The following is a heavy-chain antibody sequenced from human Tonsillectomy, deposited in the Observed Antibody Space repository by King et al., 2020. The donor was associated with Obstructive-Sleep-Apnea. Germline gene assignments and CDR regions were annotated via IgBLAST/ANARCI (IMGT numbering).Heavy chain of an antibody. CDR2: ISRSSSYI. D-gene: IGHD3-22*01. J-gene: IGHJ4*02. CDR3: ARVPSTYYYDSSGYYYFDY. CDR1: GFNFSSYS. Sequence: VQLVESGGGLVKPGGSLRLSCAASGFNFSSYSMNWVRQAPGKGMEWVSSISRSSSYIYYADSVKGRFTISRDNAKNSLYLQMNSLRAEDTAVYYCARVPSTYYYDSSGYYYFDYWGQGTLVTDSS. V-gene: IGHV3-21*01.